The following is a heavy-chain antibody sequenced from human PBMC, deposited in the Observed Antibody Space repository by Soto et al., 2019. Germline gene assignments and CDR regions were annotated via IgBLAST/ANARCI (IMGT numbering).Heavy chain of an antibody. D-gene: IGHD3-3*01. CDR3: ARLGFRDGDFEY. Sequence: SETLSLTCTVSGGSISSYYWSWIRQPPGKGLEWIGYIYYSGSTNYNPSLKSRVTISVDTSKNQFSLKLSSVTAADTAVYYCARLGFRDGDFEYCGQGTLDTVSS. J-gene: IGHJ4*02. CDR2: IYYSGST. V-gene: IGHV4-59*08. CDR1: GGSISSYY.